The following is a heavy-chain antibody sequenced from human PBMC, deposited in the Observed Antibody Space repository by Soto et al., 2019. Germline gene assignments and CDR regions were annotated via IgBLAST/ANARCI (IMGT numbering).Heavy chain of an antibody. Sequence: QVQLQESGPGLVKPSETLSLTCTVSGGSMSGQHWSWIRQPPGKGLEWIGHHSDSTNYNPSLKSRVTISTDTAKNQFSLKLISVTAADPAVYYCATYSVGEGGRGYWGQGTLVTVSS. CDR1: GGSMSGQH. CDR2: HHSDST. J-gene: IGHJ4*02. CDR3: ATYSVGEGGRGY. V-gene: IGHV4-4*09. D-gene: IGHD5-12*01.